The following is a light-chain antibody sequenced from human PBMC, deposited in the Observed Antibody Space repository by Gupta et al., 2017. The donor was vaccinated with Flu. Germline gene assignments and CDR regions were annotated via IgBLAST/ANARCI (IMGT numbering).Light chain of an antibody. CDR1: SLRNFH. V-gene: IGLV3-19*01. Sequence: SSELTQDPAVSVALGQPVRISCQGGSLRNFHANWYQQRPGQAPILVIFGENNRPSGIPDRFSGSTSGDTASLTITGAQAEDAADYYCSSRDSSTNQLIFGGGTKLTVL. CDR2: GEN. CDR3: SSRDSSTNQLI. J-gene: IGLJ2*01.